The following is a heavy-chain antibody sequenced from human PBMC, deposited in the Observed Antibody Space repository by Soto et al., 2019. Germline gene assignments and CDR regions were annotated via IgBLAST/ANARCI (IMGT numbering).Heavy chain of an antibody. CDR3: GGAGCPTTTCPLFDY. CDR2: IRSSSNYI. J-gene: IGHJ4*02. V-gene: IGHV3-21*01. Sequence: GGSLRLSCAASGSTFSDYSINWVRQAPGKGLEWVSRIRSSSNYIYYADSVKGRFTISRDNAKNSRYLQMNSLRAEDTAVYYCGGAGCPTTTCPLFDYCGQGTRVSVSS. D-gene: IGHD3-9*01. CDR1: GSTFSDYS.